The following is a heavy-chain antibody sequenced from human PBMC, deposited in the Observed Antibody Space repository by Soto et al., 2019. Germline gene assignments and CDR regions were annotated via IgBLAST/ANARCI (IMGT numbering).Heavy chain of an antibody. V-gene: IGHV4-34*01. J-gene: IGHJ4*02. CDR3: ARIRVNYYDSSGYYTAHTLFDY. D-gene: IGHD3-22*01. CDR2: INHSGST. Sequence: QVQLQQWGAGLLKPSETLSLTCAVYGGSFSGYYWSWIRQPPGKGLEWIGEINHSGSTNYNPSLKSRVTISVDTSKNQFALKMSSVTAADTAVYYCARIRVNYYDSSGYYTAHTLFDYWGQGTLVTVSS. CDR1: GGSFSGYY.